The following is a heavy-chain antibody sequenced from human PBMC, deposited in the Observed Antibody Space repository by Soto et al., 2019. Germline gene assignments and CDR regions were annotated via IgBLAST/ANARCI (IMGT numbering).Heavy chain of an antibody. CDR1: GYSLTSYY. CDR3: ARSYVTSRPIDF. J-gene: IGHJ4*02. CDR2: TNPSDGST. V-gene: IGHV1-46*01. Sequence: ASVKVSCKASGYSLTSYYMHWVRQAPGQGLEWMGITNPSDGSTNYAQKFQGRVTMTSDTSTSTVYMEMSSLRSEDTAMYYCARSYVTSRPIDFWGQGTLVTVPQ. D-gene: IGHD3-10*02.